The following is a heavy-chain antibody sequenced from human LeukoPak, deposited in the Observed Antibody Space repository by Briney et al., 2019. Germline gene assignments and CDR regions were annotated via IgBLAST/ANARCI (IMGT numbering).Heavy chain of an antibody. D-gene: IGHD3-10*01. J-gene: IGHJ4*02. CDR1: GFTFSSYS. Sequence: TGGSLRLSCAASGFTFSSYSMNWVRQAPGKGLEWVSGINWNGGMTAYADSVKGRITISRDNSKNTLYLQMNSLRAEDTAVYYCARSGGKGRYGSGSYQFDYWGQGTLVTVSS. CDR3: ARSGGKGRYGSGSYQFDY. CDR2: INWNGGMT. V-gene: IGHV3-NL1*01.